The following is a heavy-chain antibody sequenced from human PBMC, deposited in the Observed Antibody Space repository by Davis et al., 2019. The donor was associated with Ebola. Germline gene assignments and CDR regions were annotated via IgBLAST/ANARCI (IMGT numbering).Heavy chain of an antibody. D-gene: IGHD5-18*01. CDR3: ARHTAMVTDPFDY. CDR1: GGSISSYY. CDR2: IYYSGST. V-gene: IGHV4-59*08. Sequence: MPSETLSLTCTVSGGSISSYYWSWIRQPPGKGLEWIGYIYYSGSTNYNPSLKSRVTISVDTSKNQFSLKLSSVTAADTAVYYCARHTAMVTDPFDYWGQGTLVTVSS. J-gene: IGHJ4*02.